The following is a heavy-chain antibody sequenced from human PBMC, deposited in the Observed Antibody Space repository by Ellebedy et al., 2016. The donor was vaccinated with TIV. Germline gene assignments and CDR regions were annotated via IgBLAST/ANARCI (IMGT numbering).Heavy chain of an antibody. D-gene: IGHD6-13*01. CDR2: IIPIFGTA. V-gene: IGHV1-69*13. Sequence: SVKVSCXASGYSFSSYGVIWVRQAPGQGLEWMGGIIPIFGTANYAQKFQGRVTITADESTSTAYMELSSLRSEDTAVYYCARDLGGSSWYGKDYYYGMDVWGQGTTVTVSS. J-gene: IGHJ6*02. CDR3: ARDLGGSSWYGKDYYYGMDV. CDR1: GYSFSSYG.